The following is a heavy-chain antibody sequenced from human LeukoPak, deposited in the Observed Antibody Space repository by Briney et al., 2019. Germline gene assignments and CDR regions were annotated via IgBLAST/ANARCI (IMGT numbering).Heavy chain of an antibody. CDR3: AGGRTDIVVVPATLRNYYFDY. CDR1: GYTFTGYY. D-gene: IGHD2-2*01. Sequence: EASVKVSCKASGYTFTGYYMHWVRQAPGQGLEWMGWINPNSGGTNYAQKFQGRVTMTGDTSISTAYMELSSLRSEDTAVYYCAGGRTDIVVVPATLRNYYFDYWGQGTLVTVSS. J-gene: IGHJ4*02. CDR2: INPNSGGT. V-gene: IGHV1-2*02.